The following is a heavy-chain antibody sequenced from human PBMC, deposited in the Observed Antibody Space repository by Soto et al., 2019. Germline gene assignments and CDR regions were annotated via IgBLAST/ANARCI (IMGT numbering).Heavy chain of an antibody. J-gene: IGHJ6*02. CDR3: ARAPGYSYGPNYYYYGMDV. Sequence: GGSLRLSCAASGFTFSSYGMHWVRQAPGKGLEWVAVIWYDGSNKYYADPVKGRFTISRDNSKNTLYLQMNSLRAEDTAVYYCARAPGYSYGPNYYYYGMDVWGQGTTVTVSS. D-gene: IGHD5-18*01. V-gene: IGHV3-33*01. CDR2: IWYDGSNK. CDR1: GFTFSSYG.